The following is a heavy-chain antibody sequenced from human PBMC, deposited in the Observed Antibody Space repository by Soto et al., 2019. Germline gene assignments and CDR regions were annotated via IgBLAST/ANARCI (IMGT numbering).Heavy chain of an antibody. J-gene: IGHJ4*02. CDR2: INWNGDSI. D-gene: IGHD3-10*01. CDR1: GFTFDVYG. Sequence: EVQLVESGGGVVRPGGSLRLSCAASGFTFDVYGMSWVRQAPGKGLEWVSGINWNGDSIGYADSVKGRFTISRDNAKNSLYLEMNSLRAEDTALYYCARIGSGSYRLDYWGQGTLVTVSS. CDR3: ARIGSGSYRLDY. V-gene: IGHV3-20*04.